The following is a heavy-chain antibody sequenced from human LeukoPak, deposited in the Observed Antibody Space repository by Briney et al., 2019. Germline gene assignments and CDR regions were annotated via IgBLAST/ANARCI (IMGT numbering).Heavy chain of an antibody. CDR3: AKTAAMYQLLPFDY. D-gene: IGHD2-2*01. Sequence: PGGSLRLSCAASGFTSSRYWMHWVRQAPGKGLVWVSRINSDGSTTDYADSVKGRFTISRDNAKNTLYLQMNSLRAEDTAVYYCAKTAAMYQLLPFDYWGQGTLVTVSS. CDR2: INSDGSTT. CDR1: GFTSSRYW. V-gene: IGHV3-74*01. J-gene: IGHJ4*02.